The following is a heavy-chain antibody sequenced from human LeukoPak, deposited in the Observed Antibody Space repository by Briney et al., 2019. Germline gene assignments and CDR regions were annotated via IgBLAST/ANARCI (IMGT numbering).Heavy chain of an antibody. D-gene: IGHD3-16*02. CDR1: GFTFSSYA. CDR3: AKEETITFGGVIVIPGAFDI. CDR2: ISYDGSNK. J-gene: IGHJ3*02. V-gene: IGHV3-30-3*01. Sequence: PGGSLRLSCAASGFTFSSYAMHWVRQAPGKGLEWVAVISYDGSNKYYADSVKGRFTISRDNSKNTLYLQMNSLRAEDTAVYYCAKEETITFGGVIVIPGAFDIWGQGTMVTVSS.